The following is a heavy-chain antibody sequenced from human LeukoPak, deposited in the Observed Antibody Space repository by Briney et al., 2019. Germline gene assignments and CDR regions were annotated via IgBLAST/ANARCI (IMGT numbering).Heavy chain of an antibody. CDR2: IYYSGST. D-gene: IGHD2-15*01. CDR1: GGSISSGGYY. CDR3: ARGYCSGGSCPFDY. V-gene: IGHV4-61*08. Sequence: SETLSLTCTVSGGSISSGGYYWSWIRQHPGKGLEWIGYIYYSGSTNYNPSLKSRVTISVDTSKNQFSLKLSSVTAADTAVYYCARGYCSGGSCPFDYWGQGTLVTVSS. J-gene: IGHJ4*02.